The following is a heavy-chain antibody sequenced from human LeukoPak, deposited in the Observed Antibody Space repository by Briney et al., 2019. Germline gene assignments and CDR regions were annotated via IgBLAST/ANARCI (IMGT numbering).Heavy chain of an antibody. CDR3: AKRQPPYGSVS. Sequence: QPGGSLRLSCAASGFTFSSYAMHWVRQAPGKGLEWVAVISYDGSNKYYADSVKGRFTISRDNSKNTLYLQMNSLRAEDTAVYYCAKRQPPYGSVSWGQGTLVTVSS. CDR1: GFTFSSYA. V-gene: IGHV3-30-3*02. D-gene: IGHD3-10*01. J-gene: IGHJ5*02. CDR2: ISYDGSNK.